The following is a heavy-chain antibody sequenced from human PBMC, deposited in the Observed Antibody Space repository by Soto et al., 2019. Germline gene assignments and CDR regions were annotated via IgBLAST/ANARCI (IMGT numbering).Heavy chain of an antibody. CDR2: LGGSNSDT. CDR1: GVTFSDYA. CDR3: AKDKVDHNSVWDPFDI. V-gene: IGHV3-23*01. J-gene: IGHJ3*02. Sequence: PGGSLRLSCAASGVTFSDYAMSWVRQAPGKGLEWVSGLGGSNSDTHYAASVEGRFTVSRDNSRSTLFLQMNSLRVEDTAVYYCAKDKVDHNSVWDPFDIWGQGTMVTVSS. D-gene: IGHD2-15*01.